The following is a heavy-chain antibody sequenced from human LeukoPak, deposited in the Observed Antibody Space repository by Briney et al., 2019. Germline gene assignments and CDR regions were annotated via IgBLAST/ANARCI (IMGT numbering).Heavy chain of an antibody. CDR3: ARGDIVMGGGRNWFDP. Sequence: SGTLCLTCTVSGDSISNHFCSWIRQPPGKGLEWIGRVSTSGSNSYNPYLKSGVTMSANTSKNQFTLKLTSMTAADTAVYYCARGDIVMGGGRNWFDPWGQGTLVTVSS. CDR1: GDSISNHF. J-gene: IGHJ5*02. CDR2: VSTSGSN. V-gene: IGHV4-4*07. D-gene: IGHD2-21*01.